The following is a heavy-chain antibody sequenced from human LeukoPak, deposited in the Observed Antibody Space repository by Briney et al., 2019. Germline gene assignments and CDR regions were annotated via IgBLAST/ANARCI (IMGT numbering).Heavy chain of an antibody. CDR1: GFTFNNYA. Sequence: HGGSLTLSCAASGFTFNNYAMSWVRQAPGQGLEWVSAISASGGTTYYADPVKGRFTICRDNSENTLFLQMNSLRAEDTAVYYCAKEPREYCSSTSCPNWFDSWGQGTLVTVSS. CDR3: AKEPREYCSSTSCPNWFDS. D-gene: IGHD2-2*01. V-gene: IGHV3-23*01. J-gene: IGHJ5*01. CDR2: ISASGGTT.